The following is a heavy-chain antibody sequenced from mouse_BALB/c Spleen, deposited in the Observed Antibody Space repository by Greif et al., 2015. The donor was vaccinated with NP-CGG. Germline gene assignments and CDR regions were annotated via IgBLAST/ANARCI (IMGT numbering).Heavy chain of an antibody. CDR2: TSSGSSTI. Sequence: EVQLVESGGGLVQPGGSRKLSCAASGFTFSSFGMHWVRQAPEKGLEWVAYTSSGSSTIYYADTVKGRFTISRDNPKNTLFLQMTSLRSEDTAMYYCARSVISYAMDYWGQGTSVTVSS. D-gene: IGHD2-4*01. CDR1: GFTFSSFG. V-gene: IGHV5-17*02. J-gene: IGHJ4*01. CDR3: ARSVISYAMDY.